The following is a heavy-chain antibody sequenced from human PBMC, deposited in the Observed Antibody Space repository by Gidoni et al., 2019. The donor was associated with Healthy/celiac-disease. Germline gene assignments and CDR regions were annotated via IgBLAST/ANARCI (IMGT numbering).Heavy chain of an antibody. J-gene: IGHJ4*02. CDR3: ASEPSDYYDSSGYSYY. Sequence: QLQLQESGPGLVKPSETLSLTCTVSGGSIRSRSYYWGWIRQPPGKGLEWIGSIDYSGSTYYNPSLKRRVTISVDTSKNQFSLKLSSVTAADTAVYYCASEPSDYYDSSGYSYYWGQGTLVTVSS. CDR1: GGSIRSRSYY. D-gene: IGHD3-22*01. V-gene: IGHV4-39*07. CDR2: IDYSGST.